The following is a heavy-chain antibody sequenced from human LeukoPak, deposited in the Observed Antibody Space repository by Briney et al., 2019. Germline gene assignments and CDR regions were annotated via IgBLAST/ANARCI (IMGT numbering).Heavy chain of an antibody. CDR2: ISGSGGST. V-gene: IGHV3-23*01. J-gene: IGHJ4*02. D-gene: IGHD2-21*02. Sequence: GGSLRLSCAASGFTFSSYAMSWVRQAPGKGLEWVSAISGSGGSTYYADSVKGRFTISRDNSKNTLYLQMNSPRAEDTAVYYCAKDRGGYCGGDCYPYYFDYWGQGTLVTVSS. CDR3: AKDRGGYCGGDCYPYYFDY. CDR1: GFTFSSYA.